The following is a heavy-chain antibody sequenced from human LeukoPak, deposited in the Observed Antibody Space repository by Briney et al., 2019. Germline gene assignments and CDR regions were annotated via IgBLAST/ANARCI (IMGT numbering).Heavy chain of an antibody. J-gene: IGHJ1*01. Sequence: ASVKVSCKTSGYTFTNYGVSWVRQAPGQGLEWMGWISAYNGYTNYAQKLQVRVTMTTDTSTSTAYMELRSLTSDDTAVYYCARDKAVTTKLTQYFQHWGQGTLVTVSS. CDR2: ISAYNGYT. CDR1: GYTFTNYG. V-gene: IGHV1-18*01. D-gene: IGHD4-11*01. CDR3: ARDKAVTTKLTQYFQH.